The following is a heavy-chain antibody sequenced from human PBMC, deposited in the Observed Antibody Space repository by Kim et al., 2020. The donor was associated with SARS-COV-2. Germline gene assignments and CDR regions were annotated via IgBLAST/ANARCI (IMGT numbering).Heavy chain of an antibody. V-gene: IGHV1-69*01. Sequence: QKFQGGVTITADESTSTAYMGLSSLRSEDTAVYYCARDLAPDDYYYGMDVWGQGTTVTVSS. CDR3: ARDLAPDDYYYGMDV. J-gene: IGHJ6*02.